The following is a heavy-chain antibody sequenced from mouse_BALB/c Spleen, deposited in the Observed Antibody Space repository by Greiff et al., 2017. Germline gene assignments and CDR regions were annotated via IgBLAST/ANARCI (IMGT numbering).Heavy chain of an antibody. J-gene: IGHJ2*01. D-gene: IGHD1-1*01. CDR2: ISSGGGST. CDR3: ARHITTVVALDY. Sequence: VKLMESGGGLVKPGGSLKLSCAASGFAFSSYDMSWVRQTPEKRLEWVAYISSGGGSTYYPDTVKGRFTISRDNAKNTLYLQMSSLKSEDTAMYYCARHITTVVALDYWGQGTTLTVSS. V-gene: IGHV5-12-1*01. CDR1: GFAFSSYD.